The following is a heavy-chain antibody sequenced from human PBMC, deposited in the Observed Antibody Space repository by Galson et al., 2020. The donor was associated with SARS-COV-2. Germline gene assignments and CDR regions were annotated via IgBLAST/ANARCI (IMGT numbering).Heavy chain of an antibody. Sequence: GESLKISCQTFGFSFGNFGINWVRQAPGQGLEFMGWISGFNGDARYAHKFQGRVTMTTDPSTRTAYMDMTSLTSDDTAVYYCARDAAPLADIVATAFDHWGRGTPVTVSS. V-gene: IGHV1-18*01. D-gene: IGHD5-12*01. CDR3: ARDAAPLADIVATAFDH. J-gene: IGHJ4*02. CDR2: ISGFNGDA. CDR1: GFSFGNFG.